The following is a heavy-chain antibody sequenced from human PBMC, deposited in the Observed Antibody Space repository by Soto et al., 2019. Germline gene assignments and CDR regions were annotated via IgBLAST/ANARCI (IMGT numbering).Heavy chain of an antibody. CDR1: GGSLSSGGYS. CDR2: IYHSGST. Sequence: PSETVSRTCAVSGGSLSSGGYSWSWIRQPPGKGLEWIGYIYHSGSTYYNPSLKSRVTISVDRSKNQFSLKLSSVTAADTALYYCARGRVAEDYLGQGTLGTVSS. CDR3: ARGRVAEDY. V-gene: IGHV4-30-2*01. J-gene: IGHJ4*02. D-gene: IGHD3-3*01.